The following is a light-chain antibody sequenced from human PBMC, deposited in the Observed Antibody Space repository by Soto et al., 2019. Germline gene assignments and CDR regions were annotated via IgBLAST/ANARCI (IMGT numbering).Light chain of an antibody. CDR1: SGDIGNYDL. CDR2: EVS. V-gene: IGLV2-23*02. Sequence: QLVLTQPASVSGSPGQSITISCTGSSGDIGNYDLVSWYQQIPGRAPKLMIFEVSRRPSGVSERFSGSKSGNTASLTISGLQAEDEADFHCCSYAGGGAWVFGGGTQLTVL. J-gene: IGLJ7*01. CDR3: CSYAGGGAWV.